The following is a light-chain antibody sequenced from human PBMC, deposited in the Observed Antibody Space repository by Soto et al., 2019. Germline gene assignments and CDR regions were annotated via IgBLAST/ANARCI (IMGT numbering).Light chain of an antibody. Sequence: DIQMTQSPSTLSASVGDRVTITCRASQSISSWLAWYQQKPGKAPKLLIYKASSLESGVPSRFSGSGSGTEFTLPISNLPPDDFATYSCQQYNSYPRTFGQGTKVEIK. V-gene: IGKV1-5*03. CDR3: QQYNSYPRT. CDR1: QSISSW. CDR2: KAS. J-gene: IGKJ1*01.